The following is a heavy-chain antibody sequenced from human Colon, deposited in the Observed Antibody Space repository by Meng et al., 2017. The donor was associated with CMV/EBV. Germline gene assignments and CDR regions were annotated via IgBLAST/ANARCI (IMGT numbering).Heavy chain of an antibody. D-gene: IGHD5-12*01. CDR1: GFTYSRHG. CDR3: ARDRQPHGYVPTFES. J-gene: IGHJ4*02. Sequence: GGSLRLSCAASGFTYSRHGMHWVRQAPGKGLEWVAYIRYDGSNQYYLDSVKGRFIISRDNSKKTLDLQMNSLRVEDTAVYYCARDRQPHGYVPTFESWGRGTPVTVSS. V-gene: IGHV3-30*02. CDR2: IRYDGSNQ.